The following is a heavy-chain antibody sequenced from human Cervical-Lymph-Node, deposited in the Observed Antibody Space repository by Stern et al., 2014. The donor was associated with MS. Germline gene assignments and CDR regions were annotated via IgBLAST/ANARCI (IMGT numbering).Heavy chain of an antibody. V-gene: IGHV1-18*01. D-gene: IGHD3-16*01. CDR3: ARAGHWGNYFDF. CDR2: INTYTVNT. Sequence: QVQLVQSGPEVKKPGASVKVSCKASGYTFHSSGINWVRQAPGQGLEWMGRINTYTVNTNYAQNLQGRVTMTTDTSTSTVQMELRSLRSDDTAVYYCARAGHWGNYFDFWGQGTLVTVSS. CDR1: GYTFHSSG. J-gene: IGHJ4*02.